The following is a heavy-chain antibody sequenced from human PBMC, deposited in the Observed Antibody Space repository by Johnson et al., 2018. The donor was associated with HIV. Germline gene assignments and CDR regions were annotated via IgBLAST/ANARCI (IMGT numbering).Heavy chain of an antibody. J-gene: IGHJ3*02. Sequence: QVYLVESGGGVVQPGRSLRLSCAASGFTFSSYGMHWVRQAPGKGLEWVAVISYDGSNKYYADSVKGRFTISRDNSNNTLYLQMNSLGAEDTAGYYCARASDAFDIWGQGTMVTVSS. CDR1: GFTFSSYG. CDR3: ARASDAFDI. V-gene: IGHV3-30*03. CDR2: ISYDGSNK.